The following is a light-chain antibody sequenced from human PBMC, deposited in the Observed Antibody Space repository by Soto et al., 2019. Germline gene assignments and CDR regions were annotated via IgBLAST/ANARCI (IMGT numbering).Light chain of an antibody. CDR1: QSVSTY. CDR3: QQRSIWLT. Sequence: EIVLTQSPATLSLSPGERATLSCRASQSVSTYLAWYQQKPGQAPRLLIYDASTRATDIPARFSGSGSGTDFTLTISNLETEDFAVYYCQQRSIWLTFGGGTKVEIK. J-gene: IGKJ4*01. CDR2: DAS. V-gene: IGKV3-11*01.